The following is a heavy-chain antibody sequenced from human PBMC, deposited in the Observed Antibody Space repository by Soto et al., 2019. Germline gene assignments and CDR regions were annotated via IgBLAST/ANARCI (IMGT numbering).Heavy chain of an antibody. CDR3: AHTYGIQYLPYYYYYYGMDV. D-gene: IGHD5-18*01. CDR1: GFSLSTSGVG. J-gene: IGHJ6*02. CDR2: IYWNDDK. Sequence: SGPTLVNPTQTLTLTCTFSGFSLSTSGVGVGWIRQPPGKALEWLALIYWNDDKRYSPSLKSRLTITKDTSKNQVVLTMTNMDPVDTATYYCAHTYGIQYLPYYYYYYGMDVWGQGTTVTVSS. V-gene: IGHV2-5*01.